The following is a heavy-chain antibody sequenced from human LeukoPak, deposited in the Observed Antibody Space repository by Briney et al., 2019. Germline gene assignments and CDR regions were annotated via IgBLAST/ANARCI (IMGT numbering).Heavy chain of an antibody. CDR1: GYTFTSYG. Sequence: ASVKVSCKASGYTFTSYGISWVRQAPGKGLEWMGGLDPEDGETIYAQKFQGRVTMTEDTSTDTAYMELSRLRSDDTAVYYCARGEVWFGEFYYYMDVWGKGTTVTVSS. CDR2: LDPEDGET. J-gene: IGHJ6*03. D-gene: IGHD3-10*01. CDR3: ARGEVWFGEFYYYMDV. V-gene: IGHV1-24*01.